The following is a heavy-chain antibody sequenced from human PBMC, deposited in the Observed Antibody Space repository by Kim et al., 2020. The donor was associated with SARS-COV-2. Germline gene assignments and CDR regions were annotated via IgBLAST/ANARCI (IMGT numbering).Heavy chain of an antibody. J-gene: IGHJ6*02. V-gene: IGHV2-70*01. CDR1: GFSLDTTGMC. D-gene: IGHD3-16*01. Sequence: SGPTLVNPTQTLTLTCSFSGFSLDTTGMCVTWIRQSPGKALEWLALIDWDDNKYYSTSLKTRLTISKDTSKNQVVLTMTNMDPADTGTYFCGRMGAGESYGWDHFYFGMDVWGQGTTVTVSS. CDR2: IDWDDNK. CDR3: GRMGAGESYGWDHFYFGMDV.